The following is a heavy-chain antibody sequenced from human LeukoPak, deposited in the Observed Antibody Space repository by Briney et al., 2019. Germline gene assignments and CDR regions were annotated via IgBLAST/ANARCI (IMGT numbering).Heavy chain of an antibody. CDR1: GFTFSSFG. D-gene: IGHD2-15*01. CDR3: AKNGDRGAYCSGGSCYPYYYYNMDV. CDR2: ISSTGGTA. Sequence: GGSLRLSCAASGFTFSSFGMSWVRQAPGKGLEWVSAISSTGGTAYYANSVKGRFTISRDNSKNTLYLQMNSLRAEDTAIYYCAKNGDRGAYCSGGSCYPYYYYNMDVWGKGTTVTISS. V-gene: IGHV3-23*01. J-gene: IGHJ6*03.